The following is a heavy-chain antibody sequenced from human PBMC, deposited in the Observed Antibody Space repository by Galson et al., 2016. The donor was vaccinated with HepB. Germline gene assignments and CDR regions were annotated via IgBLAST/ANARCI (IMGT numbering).Heavy chain of an antibody. CDR1: GFTVNSYG. V-gene: IGHV3-30*03. CDR3: AREVHSDDFWSSYTLSYYGMDV. CDR2: MSYDGSTT. J-gene: IGHJ6*02. D-gene: IGHD3-3*01. Sequence: LRLSCAASGFTVNSYGVHWVRQTPGKRLEWMAVMSYDGSTTKYADSVTGRFTTSRDNSKNTVYLQMNRLRPEDTAVYYCAREVHSDDFWSSYTLSYYGMDVWGQGTAVTVPS.